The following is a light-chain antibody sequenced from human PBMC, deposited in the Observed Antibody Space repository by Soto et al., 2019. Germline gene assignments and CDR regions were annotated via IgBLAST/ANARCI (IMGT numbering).Light chain of an antibody. CDR2: GNN. CDR1: SSNIGADFD. Sequence: QLVLTQPPSVSGAPGQRVTISCTGSSSNIGADFDVHWYQQFPGTAPKLLIYGNNNRPSGVPDRFSGSKSGTSASLAITGLQAEDEADYYCQSYDTSLSGVVFGGGTKLTVL. CDR3: QSYDTSLSGVV. J-gene: IGLJ2*01. V-gene: IGLV1-40*01.